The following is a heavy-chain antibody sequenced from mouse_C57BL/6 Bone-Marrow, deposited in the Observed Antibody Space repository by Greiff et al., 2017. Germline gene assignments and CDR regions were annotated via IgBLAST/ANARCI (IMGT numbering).Heavy chain of an antibody. CDR2: ITSDGGST. D-gene: IGHD2-3*01. CDR3: ARQMMVTTNYYALDY. Sequence: DVKLVESGGGLVQPGESLKLSCESNEYEFPSHDMSWVRKTPEKRLELVAAITSDGGSTYYPDTMERRFIIARDNTKKTLYLQMRSLRSEDTALYYCARQMMVTTNYYALDYWGQGTSVTVSS. CDR1: EYEFPSHD. V-gene: IGHV5-2*01. J-gene: IGHJ4*01.